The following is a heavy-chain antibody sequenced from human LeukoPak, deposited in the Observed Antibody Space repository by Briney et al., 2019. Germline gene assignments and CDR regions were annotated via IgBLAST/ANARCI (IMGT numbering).Heavy chain of an antibody. J-gene: IGHJ5*02. V-gene: IGHV1-2*02. CDR3: AAHDYGDYWFDP. Sequence: GASVKVSCKASGYTFTSYGISWVRQAPGQGLEWMGWINPNSGGTNYAQKFQGRVTMTRDTSISTAYMELSRLRSDDTAVYYCAAHDYGDYWFDPWGQGALVTVSS. D-gene: IGHD4-17*01. CDR1: GYTFTSYG. CDR2: INPNSGGT.